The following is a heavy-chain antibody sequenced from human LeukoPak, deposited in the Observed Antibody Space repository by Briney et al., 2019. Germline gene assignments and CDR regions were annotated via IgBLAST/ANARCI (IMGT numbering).Heavy chain of an antibody. CDR3: ARAYCGGDCYSHSNYYYYYYMDV. D-gene: IGHD2-21*02. V-gene: IGHV3-21*01. CDR2: ISTSSSYI. Sequence: GGSLKLSCAASGFTFSSYTISWVRQAPGKGLEWVSSISTSSSYIYYAASVKGRFTISRDNAKNSLYLQMNSLRAEDTAVYYCARAYCGGDCYSHSNYYYYYYMDVWGKGTTVTVSS. J-gene: IGHJ6*03. CDR1: GFTFSSYT.